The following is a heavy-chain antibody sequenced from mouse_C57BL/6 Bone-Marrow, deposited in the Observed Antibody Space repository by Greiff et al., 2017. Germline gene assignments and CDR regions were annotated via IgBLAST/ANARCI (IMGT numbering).Heavy chain of an antibody. CDR1: GFSLTSYA. Sequence: VHLVESGPGLVAPSQSLSITCTVSGFSLTSYAISWVRQPPGKGLEWLGVIWTGGGTNYNSALKSRLSISKDNSKSQVFLKMNSLQTDDSARYYCASYDSLYYYAMDYWGQGTSVTVSS. J-gene: IGHJ4*01. CDR2: IWTGGGT. D-gene: IGHD2-4*01. CDR3: ASYDSLYYYAMDY. V-gene: IGHV2-9-1*01.